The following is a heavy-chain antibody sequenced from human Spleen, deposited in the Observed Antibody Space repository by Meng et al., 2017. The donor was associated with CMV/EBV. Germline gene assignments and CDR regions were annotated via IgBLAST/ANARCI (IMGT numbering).Heavy chain of an antibody. V-gene: IGHV2-5*01. CDR1: GCSLSTSAGG. D-gene: IGHD3-10*01. CDR3: AHAPAGELLFHWFDP. Sequence: SGCSLSTSAGGVGWIRQPPGKALEWLALIYWNDDKRYSPSLKNRLTITKDTSKNQVVLTMTNMDPVDTATYYCAHAPAGELLFHWFDPWGQGTLVTVSS. J-gene: IGHJ5*02. CDR2: IYWNDDK.